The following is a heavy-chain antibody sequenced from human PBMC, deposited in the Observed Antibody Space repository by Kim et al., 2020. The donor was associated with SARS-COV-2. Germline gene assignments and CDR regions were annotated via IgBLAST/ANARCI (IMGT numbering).Heavy chain of an antibody. CDR3: ARASLWFGEARGYYFDY. J-gene: IGHJ4*02. Sequence: SVKVSCKASGGTFSSYAISWVRQAPGQGLEWMGRIIPILGIANYAQKFQGRVTITADKSTSTAYMELSSLRSEDTAVYYCARASLWFGEARGYYFDYWGQGTLVTVSS. CDR2: IIPILGIA. CDR1: GGTFSSYA. V-gene: IGHV1-69*04. D-gene: IGHD3-10*01.